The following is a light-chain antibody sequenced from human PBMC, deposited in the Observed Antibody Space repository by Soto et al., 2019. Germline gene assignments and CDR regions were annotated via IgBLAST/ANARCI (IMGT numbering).Light chain of an antibody. V-gene: IGLV2-14*01. CDR2: EVS. CDR3: SSYTSRTTLV. J-gene: IGLJ1*01. Sequence: QSALTQPASVSGSPGQSITISCTGTSSDVGGYNYVSWYQQHPGKAPKLMIYEVSNRPSGVSNRFSGSKSANTASLTISGLQAEDEADYYCSSYTSRTTLVFGTGTKVTV. CDR1: SSDVGGYNY.